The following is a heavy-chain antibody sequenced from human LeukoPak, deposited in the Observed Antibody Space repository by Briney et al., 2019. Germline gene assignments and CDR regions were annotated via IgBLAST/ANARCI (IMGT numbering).Heavy chain of an antibody. Sequence: ASVKVSCKASGGTFSSYAISWVRQAPGQGLEWMGGIIPIFGTANYAQKFQGRVTITTDESTSTAYMELSSLRSGDTAVYYCASARGYSYGLSLDYWGQGTLVTVSS. CDR1: GGTFSSYA. J-gene: IGHJ4*02. CDR2: IIPIFGTA. D-gene: IGHD5-18*01. V-gene: IGHV1-69*05. CDR3: ASARGYSYGLSLDY.